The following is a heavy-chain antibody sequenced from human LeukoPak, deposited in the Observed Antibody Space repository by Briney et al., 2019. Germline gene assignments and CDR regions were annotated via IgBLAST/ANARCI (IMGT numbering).Heavy chain of an antibody. Sequence: ASVTVSCKASGYTFTGYYMHWVRQAPGQGLEWMGWINPNSGGTNYPQKFQGRVTMTRDTSISTAYMELTRLRSDDTAVYYCERDSGSMGNDAFDIWGQGTMVTVSS. CDR3: ERDSGSMGNDAFDI. V-gene: IGHV1-2*02. CDR1: GYTFTGYY. CDR2: INPNSGGT. D-gene: IGHD3-22*01. J-gene: IGHJ3*02.